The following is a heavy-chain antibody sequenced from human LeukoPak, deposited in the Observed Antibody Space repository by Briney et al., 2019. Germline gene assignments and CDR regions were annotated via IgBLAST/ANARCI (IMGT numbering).Heavy chain of an antibody. J-gene: IGHJ4*02. V-gene: IGHV3-13*01. Sequence: PGGSLRLSCTASGFTLGSHDMHWVRQIPGQGLEWVAAVSSGFHAFFADSVQGRFTVSREDARNSLYLQMNSLRAGDTAVYYCVREARGYHYTYFDYWNQGTLVTVYS. CDR3: VREARGYHYTYFDY. CDR1: GFTLGSHD. D-gene: IGHD5-18*01. CDR2: VSSGFHA.